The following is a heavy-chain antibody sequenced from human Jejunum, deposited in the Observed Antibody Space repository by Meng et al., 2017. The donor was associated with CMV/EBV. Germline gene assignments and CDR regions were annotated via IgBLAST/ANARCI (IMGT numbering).Heavy chain of an antibody. CDR2: INPSGGTT. D-gene: IGHD3-16*01. CDR1: TYY. Sequence: TYYISWMRQAPGQGLEWMGIINPSGGTTTYAQKFQGRVTMTRDTSTRAVYMELSSLTSDDTAVYYCARVALVRWMGYDHGSWFDPWGQGTLVTVSS. J-gene: IGHJ5*02. V-gene: IGHV1-46*02. CDR3: ARVALVRWMGYDHGSWFDP.